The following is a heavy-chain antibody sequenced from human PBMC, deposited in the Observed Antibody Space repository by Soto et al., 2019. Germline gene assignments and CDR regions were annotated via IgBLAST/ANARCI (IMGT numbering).Heavy chain of an antibody. D-gene: IGHD6-13*01. CDR1: GGSFSGYH. V-gene: IGHV4-34*01. CDR2: INHSGST. CDR3: ARGIAAASKAIDY. J-gene: IGHJ4*02. Sequence: PSETLSLTCAVYGGSFSGYHWSWLRQPPGKGLEWIGEINHSGSTNYNPSLKSRVTISVDTSKNQFSLKLSSVTAADTAVCYCARGIAAASKAIDYWGQGTLVTVSS.